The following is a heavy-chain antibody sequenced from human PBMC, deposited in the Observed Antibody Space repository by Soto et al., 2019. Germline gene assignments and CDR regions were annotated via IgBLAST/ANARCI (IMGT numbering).Heavy chain of an antibody. CDR1: GYTLTELS. CDR2: FDPEDGET. D-gene: IGHD1-26*01. Sequence: ASVKVSCKVSGYTLTELSMHWVRQAPGKGLEWMGGFDPEDGETIYAQKFQGRVTMTEDTSTDTAYMELSSLRSEDTAVYYCAKEEWGNPFFDYWGQGTLVTVSS. CDR3: AKEEWGNPFFDY. J-gene: IGHJ4*02. V-gene: IGHV1-24*01.